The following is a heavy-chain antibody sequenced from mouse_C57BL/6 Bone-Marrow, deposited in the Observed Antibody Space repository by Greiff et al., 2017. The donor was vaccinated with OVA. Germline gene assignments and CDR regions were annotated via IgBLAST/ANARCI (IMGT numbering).Heavy chain of an antibody. J-gene: IGHJ3*01. Sequence: QVQLKQPGAELVKPGASVKLSCKASGYTFTSYWMHWVKQRPGQGLEWIGMIHPNSGSTNYNEKFKSKATLTVDKSSSTAYMQLSSLTSEDSAVYYCARYDYDVGAYWGQGTLVTVSA. CDR1: GYTFTSYW. V-gene: IGHV1-64*01. CDR2: IHPNSGST. D-gene: IGHD2-4*01. CDR3: ARYDYDVGAY.